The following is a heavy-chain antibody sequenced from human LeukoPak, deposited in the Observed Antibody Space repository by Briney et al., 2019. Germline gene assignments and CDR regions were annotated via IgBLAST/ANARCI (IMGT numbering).Heavy chain of an antibody. CDR1: GGSISSSSYY. J-gene: IGHJ3*02. D-gene: IGHD6-13*01. CDR3: ARDQRQQLVLDAFDI. V-gene: IGHV4-39*07. CDR2: IYTSGST. Sequence: SETLSLTCTVSGGSISSSSYYWGWIRQPPGKGLEWIGSIYTSGSTNYNPSLKSRVTMSVDTSQNQFSLKLSSVTAADTAVYYCARDQRQQLVLDAFDIWGQGTMVTVSS.